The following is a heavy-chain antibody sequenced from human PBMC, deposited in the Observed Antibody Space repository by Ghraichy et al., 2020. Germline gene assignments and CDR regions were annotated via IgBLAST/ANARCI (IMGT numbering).Heavy chain of an antibody. V-gene: IGHV1-69*01. D-gene: IGHD3-22*01. CDR3: ASDYGDDSSGYYGY. J-gene: IGHJ4*01. Sequence: KKMGGIIPIFGTANYAQKFQGRVTITADESTSTAYMELSSLRSEDTAVYYCASDYGDDSSGYYGYWGHGTLVTVSS. CDR2: IIPIFGTA.